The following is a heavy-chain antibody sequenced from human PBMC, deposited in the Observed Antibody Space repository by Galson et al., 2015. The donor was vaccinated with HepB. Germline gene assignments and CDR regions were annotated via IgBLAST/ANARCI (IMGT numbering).Heavy chain of an antibody. V-gene: IGHV3-48*03. CDR1: GFTFSRYE. J-gene: IGHJ4*02. D-gene: IGHD3-22*01. Sequence: SLRLSCAASGFTFSRYEMIWVRQAPGRGLEWVSYISSSGSTIYYADSVKGRFTISRDNAKNSLYLQLNSLRAEDTAVYYCAREGYYDSRVHFDYWGQGTLVTVSS. CDR3: AREGYYDSRVHFDY. CDR2: ISSSGSTI.